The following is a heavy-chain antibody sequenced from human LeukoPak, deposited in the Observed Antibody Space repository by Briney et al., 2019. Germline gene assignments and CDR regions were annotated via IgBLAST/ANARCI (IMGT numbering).Heavy chain of an antibody. J-gene: IGHJ4*02. CDR2: ISYDGSNK. CDR1: GFTFSSYA. Sequence: GGSLRLSCAASGFTFSSYAMHWVRQAPGKGLEWVAVISYDGSNKYYADSVKGRFTISRDNSKNTLYLQMNSLRAEDTAVYYCASGCSSTSCHIDGYWGQGTLVTVSS. D-gene: IGHD2-2*01. V-gene: IGHV3-30-3*01. CDR3: ASGCSSTSCHIDGY.